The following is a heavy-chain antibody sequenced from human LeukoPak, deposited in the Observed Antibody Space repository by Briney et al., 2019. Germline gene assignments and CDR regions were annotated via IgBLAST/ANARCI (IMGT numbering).Heavy chain of an antibody. D-gene: IGHD1-14*01. Sequence: PGGSLRLSCAASGFTFSGSALHWVRQASGKGLEWVGRIRSTANGYATAYAASVKGRFTISRDDSKNTAYLQMDSLRAEDTAVYYCARSPGYYYMDVWGKGTTVTISS. J-gene: IGHJ6*03. V-gene: IGHV3-73*01. CDR1: GFTFSGSA. CDR3: ARSPGYYYMDV. CDR2: IRSTANGYAT.